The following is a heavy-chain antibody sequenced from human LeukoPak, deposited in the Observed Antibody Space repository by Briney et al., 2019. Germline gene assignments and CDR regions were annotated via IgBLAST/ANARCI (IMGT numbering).Heavy chain of an antibody. CDR1: GGSISSYY. CDR3: ARADYDILTGYPTHPFDY. Sequence: SETLSLTCSVSGGSISSYYWSWIRQPPGKGLEYIGYIYNSGSTKYNPSLKSRVTISVDTSKNQISLKLSSVTAADTAVYYCARADYDILTGYPTHPFDYWGQGTLVTVSS. D-gene: IGHD3-9*01. CDR2: IYNSGST. V-gene: IGHV4-59*01. J-gene: IGHJ4*02.